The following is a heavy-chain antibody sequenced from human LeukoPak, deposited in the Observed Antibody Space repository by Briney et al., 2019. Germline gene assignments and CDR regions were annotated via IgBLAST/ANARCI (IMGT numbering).Heavy chain of an antibody. V-gene: IGHV4-39*01. D-gene: IGHD3-3*01. CDR3: ARGASKGKYYVFWIGYYGPHFDY. J-gene: IGHJ4*02. CDR1: GGSISGSSYY. Sequence: SETLFLTCTVSGGSISGSSYYWGWIRQPPGKGLEWIGSIYYSGSTYYNPSLKSRVTISVDTSKNQFSLKLSSVTAADTAVYYCARGASKGKYYVFWIGYYGPHFDYWGQGTLLTVSS. CDR2: IYYSGST.